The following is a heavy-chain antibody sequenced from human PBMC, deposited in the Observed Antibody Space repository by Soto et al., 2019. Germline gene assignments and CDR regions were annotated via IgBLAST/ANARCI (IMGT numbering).Heavy chain of an antibody. V-gene: IGHV3-7*01. CDR3: ARAGYYGDYDFDY. CDR2: IKQDGSEK. D-gene: IGHD4-17*01. J-gene: IGHJ4*02. CDR1: GCAVSSYW. Sequence: GGSLRLCCAASGCAVSSYWMSWVRQAPGKGLEWVANIKQDGSEKYYVDSVKGRFTISRDNSKNTLYLQMNSLRAEDTAVYYCARAGYYGDYDFDYWGQGTLVTVSS.